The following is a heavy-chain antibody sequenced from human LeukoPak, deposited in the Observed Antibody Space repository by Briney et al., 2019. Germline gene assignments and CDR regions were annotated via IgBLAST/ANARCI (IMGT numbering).Heavy chain of an antibody. CDR1: GYSFTTYY. D-gene: IGHD3-10*01. Sequence: ASVKVSCKASGYSFTTYYMHWVRQAPGQGLEWMGAINPNAGTTSYTQKVQGRVTMTRDTSTSTVFMELTSLRPEDTAVYYCARERYYGSGSYAEFDIWGQGTMVTVSS. CDR2: INPNAGTT. CDR3: ARERYYGSGSYAEFDI. J-gene: IGHJ3*02. V-gene: IGHV1-46*01.